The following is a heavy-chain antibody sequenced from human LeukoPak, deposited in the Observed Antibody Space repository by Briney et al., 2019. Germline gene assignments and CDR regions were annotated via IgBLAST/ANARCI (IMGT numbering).Heavy chain of an antibody. D-gene: IGHD4-23*01. V-gene: IGHV1-2*02. CDR3: ARFIHNSVPSYFDY. J-gene: IGHJ4*02. CDR2: INPNGGGT. CDR1: GYTFTGYY. Sequence: ASVKLSCKASGYTFTGYYMHWVRQAPGQGLEWMGWINPNGGGTNYAQKFQGRVTMTRDTSISTAYMELSRLRSDDTDVYYCARFIHNSVPSYFDYWGQGTLITVSS.